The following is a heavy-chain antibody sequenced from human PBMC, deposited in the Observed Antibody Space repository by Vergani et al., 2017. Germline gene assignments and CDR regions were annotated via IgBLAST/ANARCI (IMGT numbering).Heavy chain of an antibody. CDR3: AKHFSRWGIDY. Sequence: QGQLVESGGGVVPRGGSLRVSCATSGFTLRNYDMQWIRQWPGKGLGFVAFIQFDGSNQYYADSVKGRFTLSRDFSKNTLYLQMNSLRTNDTATYYCAKHFSRWGIDYWGQGTQVIVSS. CDR1: GFTLRNYD. CDR2: IQFDGSNQ. J-gene: IGHJ4*02. D-gene: IGHD3-16*01. V-gene: IGHV3-30*02.